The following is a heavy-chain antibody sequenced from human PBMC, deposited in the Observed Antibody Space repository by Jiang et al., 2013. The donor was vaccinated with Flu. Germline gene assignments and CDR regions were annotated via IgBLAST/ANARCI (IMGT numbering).Heavy chain of an antibody. V-gene: IGHV2-5*02. D-gene: IGHD3-16*01. CDR2: IYWDDDK. CDR3: AHRRKVGVVVTGNVYSWFDP. CDR1: GFSFSSGDVA. J-gene: IGHJ5*02. Sequence: KPTQTLTLTCTFSGFSFSSGDVAVGWFRQPPGKAPEWLAVIYWDDDKRYSPYLKSRLTIAKDTSKNQVVLSMADMGPADTGTYYCAHRRKVGVVVTGNVYSWFDPWGQGALVTVSS.